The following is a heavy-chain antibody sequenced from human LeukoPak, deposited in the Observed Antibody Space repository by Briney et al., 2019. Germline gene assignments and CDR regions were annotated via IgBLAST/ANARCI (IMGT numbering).Heavy chain of an antibody. CDR2: VNLQGST. J-gene: IGHJ4*02. CDR1: GGSITNTNY. CDR3: AREGGPYRPLDY. V-gene: IGHV4-4*02. Sequence: SGTLSLTCGASGGSITNTNYWTWVRQPPGKGLEWIGEVNLQGSTNYNPSLMGRVAIAVDTSENHISLQLTSVTAADTAVYYCAREGGPYRPLDYSGQGTLVTVSS.